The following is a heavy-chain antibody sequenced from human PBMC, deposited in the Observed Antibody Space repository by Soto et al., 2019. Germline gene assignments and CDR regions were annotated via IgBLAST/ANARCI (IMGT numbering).Heavy chain of an antibody. CDR1: GFTFSNYW. J-gene: IGHJ4*02. Sequence: GGSLRLSCAASGFTFSNYWMHWVRQAPGKGLVWVSHINTDGSATNYANSVKGRFTISRDNAKNTLYLQMNSLRAEESAVYYSGRGASTSARGYDYWGQGTLVTVSS. V-gene: IGHV3-74*01. CDR3: GRGASTSARGYDY. CDR2: INTDGSAT. D-gene: IGHD2-2*01.